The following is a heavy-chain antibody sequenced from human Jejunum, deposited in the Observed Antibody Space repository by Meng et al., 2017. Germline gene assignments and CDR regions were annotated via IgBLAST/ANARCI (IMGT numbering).Heavy chain of an antibody. J-gene: IGHJ4*02. D-gene: IGHD2-2*01. V-gene: IGHV1-2*06. CDR1: GYTFTDYY. CDR3: GRDRVGCSSTSCLIDY. Sequence: ASVKVSCKASGYTFTDYYLHWVRQAPGQGLEWMGRINPKSGDTSYAQKFQGRVTVTRDTSISTAYMELNSDDTAMYYCGRDRVGCSSTSCLIDYWGQGTRVTVAS. CDR2: INPKSGDT.